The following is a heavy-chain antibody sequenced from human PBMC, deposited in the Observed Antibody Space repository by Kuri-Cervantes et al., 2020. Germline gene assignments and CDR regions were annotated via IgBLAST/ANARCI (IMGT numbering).Heavy chain of an antibody. CDR2: ISYDGSNK. CDR3: TTDQGGFGEPGPDY. V-gene: IGHV3-30-3*01. CDR1: EFTFSSYA. Sequence: GGSLRLSCAASEFTFSSYAMHWVRQAPGKGLEWVAVISYDGSNKYYADSVKGRFTISRDNSKNTLYLQMNSLKTEDTAVYYCTTDQGGFGEPGPDYWGQGTLVTVSS. D-gene: IGHD3-10*01. J-gene: IGHJ4*02.